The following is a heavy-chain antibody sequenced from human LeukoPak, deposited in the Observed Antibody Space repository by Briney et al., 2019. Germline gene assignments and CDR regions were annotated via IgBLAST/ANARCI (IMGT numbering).Heavy chain of an antibody. CDR2: VSDSGGST. Sequence: GGSLRLSCAASGFTFSDYAMSWVRQAPGKGLEWVSVVSDSGGSTYYADSVRGRFTISRDNSKNTLYLQMNSLRAEDTAIYYCAKSSSGFYRRFDYWGQGTLVTVSS. CDR1: GFTFSDYA. J-gene: IGHJ4*02. V-gene: IGHV3-23*01. CDR3: AKSSSGFYRRFDY. D-gene: IGHD3-22*01.